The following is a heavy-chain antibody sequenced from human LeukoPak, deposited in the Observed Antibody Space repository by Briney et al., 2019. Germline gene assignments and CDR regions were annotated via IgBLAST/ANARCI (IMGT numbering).Heavy chain of an antibody. D-gene: IGHD3-9*01. Sequence: GGSLRLSCAASGFTFSSYGMHWVRQAPGKGLEWVAFIRYDGSNKYYADSVKGRFTISRDNSKNTLYLQMNSLRAEDTAVYYCAKVCIRKRYFDWLPAPRDAFDIWGQGTMVTVSS. J-gene: IGHJ3*02. CDR3: AKVCIRKRYFDWLPAPRDAFDI. V-gene: IGHV3-30*02. CDR2: IRYDGSNK. CDR1: GFTFSSYG.